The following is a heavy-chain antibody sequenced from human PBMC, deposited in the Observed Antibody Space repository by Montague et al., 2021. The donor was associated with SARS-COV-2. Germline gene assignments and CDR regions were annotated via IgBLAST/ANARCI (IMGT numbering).Heavy chain of an antibody. CDR3: AADYGERDWFDP. J-gene: IGHJ5*02. CDR2: IYYSGST. CDR1: GGSISSSSYY. D-gene: IGHD4-17*01. Sequence: SETLSLTCTVSGGSISSSSYYWGWIRQPPGKGLEWIGSIYYSGSTYYNPSLKSRVTISVDTSKNQSSPKLSSVTAADTAVYYCAADYGERDWFDPWGQGTLVTVSS. V-gene: IGHV4-39*01.